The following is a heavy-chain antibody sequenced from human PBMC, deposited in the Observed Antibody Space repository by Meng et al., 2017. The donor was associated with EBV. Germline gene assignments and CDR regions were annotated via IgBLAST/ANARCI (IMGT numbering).Heavy chain of an antibody. CDR2: IYHSGST. V-gene: IGHV4-4*02. Sequence: QVQLQESGPGLGKPSGTLSLTCAVSGGSTSSSNWWSWVRQPPGKGLEWIGEIYHSGSTNYNPSLKSRVTISVDKSKNQFSLKLSSVTAADTAVYYCARRSLDYYDSSGFDYWGQGTLVTVSS. D-gene: IGHD3-22*01. J-gene: IGHJ4*02. CDR3: ARRSLDYYDSSGFDY. CDR1: GGSTSSSNW.